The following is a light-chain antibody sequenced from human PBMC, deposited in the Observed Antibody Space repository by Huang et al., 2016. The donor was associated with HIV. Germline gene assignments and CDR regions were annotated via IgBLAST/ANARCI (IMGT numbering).Light chain of an antibody. J-gene: IGKJ2*01. CDR1: QSVSNN. V-gene: IGKV3-15*01. CDR3: QQYNNWPPEYT. CDR2: GAS. Sequence: EIVMTQSPATLSASPGERATLSCRASQSVSNNLAWYHQKPGLAPTLLIYGASTRATGIPARFSGSGSGTRFTRTISSLQSEDFAVYYCQQYNNWPPEYTFGQGTKLEIK.